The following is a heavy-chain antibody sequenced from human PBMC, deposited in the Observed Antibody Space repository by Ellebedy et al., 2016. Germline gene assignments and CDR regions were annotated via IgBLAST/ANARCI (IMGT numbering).Heavy chain of an antibody. CDR3: AAGGGWLSDY. J-gene: IGHJ4*02. CDR1: GFSVSSNY. V-gene: IGHV3-21*01. D-gene: IGHD6-19*01. CDR2: ISRTATYI. Sequence: GESLKISCVVSGFSVSSNYLSWVRQAPGKGLEWVSSISRTATYIYYADSVKGRFTISRDNAKNSLYLQMNSLRAEDAAVYYCAAGGGWLSDYWGQGTLVTVSS.